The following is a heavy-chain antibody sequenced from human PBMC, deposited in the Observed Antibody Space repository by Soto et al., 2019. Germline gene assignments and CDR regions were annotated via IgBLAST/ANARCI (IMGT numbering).Heavy chain of an antibody. Sequence: EVQLVESGGGLVQPGGSLRLSCAASGFTFSSYWMSWVRQAPGKGLEWVANIKQDGSEKYYVDSVKGRFTISRDNANNSLYLQMNSLRAEDTAVYYCARESTVPWWYFDLWGRGTLVTVSS. D-gene: IGHD4-17*01. CDR2: IKQDGSEK. CDR1: GFTFSSYW. CDR3: ARESTVPWWYFDL. J-gene: IGHJ2*01. V-gene: IGHV3-7*01.